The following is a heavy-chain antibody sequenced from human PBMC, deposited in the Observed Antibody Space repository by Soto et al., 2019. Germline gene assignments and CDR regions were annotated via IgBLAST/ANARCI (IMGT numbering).Heavy chain of an antibody. Sequence: EVQLVESGGGLVQPGGSLRLSCAASGFTFSTYWMTWVRQAPGKGLEWVANIKQDGSEYYYVGSVKGRFTIPRDNAKNSLYVQMNSLRAEDTAVYYCARGAFPTWGSYPLDYWGQGTLVTVSS. D-gene: IGHD3-16*02. CDR3: ARGAFPTWGSYPLDY. V-gene: IGHV3-7*04. CDR1: GFTFSTYW. J-gene: IGHJ4*02. CDR2: IKQDGSEY.